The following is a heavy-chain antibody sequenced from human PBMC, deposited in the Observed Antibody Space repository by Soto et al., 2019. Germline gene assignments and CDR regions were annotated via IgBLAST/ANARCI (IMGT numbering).Heavy chain of an antibody. Sequence: GGSLRLSCAASGFTFSNYAMSWVRQAPGKGLEWVSGISGSGTNTYNAASVKGRFTISRDNSKNTLYLQMTSLRADDTAVYYCAKGGGPDTAMGVWGRGTLVTVSS. J-gene: IGHJ4*02. D-gene: IGHD5-18*01. CDR1: GFTFSNYA. CDR2: ISGSGTNT. V-gene: IGHV3-23*01. CDR3: AKGGGPDTAMGV.